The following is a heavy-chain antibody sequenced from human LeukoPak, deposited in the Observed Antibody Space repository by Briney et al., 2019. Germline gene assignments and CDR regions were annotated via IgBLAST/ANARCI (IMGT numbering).Heavy chain of an antibody. D-gene: IGHD2-8*02. Sequence: GGSLRLACAASGFTFSTFAMIWVSQPPGKGLEWVSSIFPSGGEIHYADSVRGRFTISRDNSKSTLSLQMNSLRAEDTAIYYCATYRQVLLPFESWGQGTLVTVSS. J-gene: IGHJ4*02. CDR1: GFTFSTFA. V-gene: IGHV3-23*01. CDR3: ATYRQVLLPFES. CDR2: IFPSGGEI.